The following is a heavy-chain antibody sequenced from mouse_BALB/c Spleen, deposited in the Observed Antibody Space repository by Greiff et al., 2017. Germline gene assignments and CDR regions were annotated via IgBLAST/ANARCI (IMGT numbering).Heavy chain of an antibody. CDR2: IWGDGST. D-gene: IGHD2-1*01. CDR1: GFSLTGYG. J-gene: IGHJ4*01. V-gene: IGHV2-6-7*01. CDR3: AREGGGNYLYYAMDY. Sequence: VQRVESGPGLVAPSQSLSITCTVSGFSLTGYGVNWVRQPPGKGLEWLGMIWGDGSTDYNSALKSRLSISKDNSKSQVFLKMNSLQTDDTARYYCAREGGGNYLYYAMDYWGQGTSVTVSS.